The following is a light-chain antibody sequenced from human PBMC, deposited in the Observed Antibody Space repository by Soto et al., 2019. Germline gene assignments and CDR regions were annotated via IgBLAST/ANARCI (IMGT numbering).Light chain of an antibody. V-gene: IGKV1-5*01. CDR3: QQYNSYPAT. CDR1: QSISSW. Sequence: DIQMTQSPSTLSASVGDRVTITCRASQSISSWLAWYQQKPGKAPKLLIYDASSLEGGVPSKFSGSGSGTEFTLTSSSRQPGDFATYYCQQYNSYPATFGQGTKVEIK. J-gene: IGKJ1*01. CDR2: DAS.